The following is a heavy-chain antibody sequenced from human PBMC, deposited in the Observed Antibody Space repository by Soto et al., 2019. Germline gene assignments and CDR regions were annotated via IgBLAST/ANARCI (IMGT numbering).Heavy chain of an antibody. CDR3: AAVDYGDFGAVDD. CDR1: GGSISSGGYY. J-gene: IGHJ4*02. V-gene: IGHV4-31*03. CDR2: IYYSGNT. D-gene: IGHD4-17*01. Sequence: QVQLQESGPGLVKPSQTLSLTCTVSGGSISSGGYYWSWIRQHPGKGLEWIGYIYYSGNTDYNPSLKRRVTISVDTSKNQFFLKLRSVTAADTAVYYCAAVDYGDFGAVDDWGQGTLVTVSS.